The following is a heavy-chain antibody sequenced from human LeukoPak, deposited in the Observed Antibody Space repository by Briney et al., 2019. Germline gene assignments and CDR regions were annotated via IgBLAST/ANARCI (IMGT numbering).Heavy chain of an antibody. CDR3: AREGLYSGQDYFDD. CDR2: THISGST. CDR1: GVSISNYY. V-gene: IGHV4-4*07. Sequence: PSETLSLTCTVSGVSISNYYWSWIRQPAGKGLDWIGRTHISGSTYYNPSLKSRVTMSVDTSKNQFSLKLTSVTAADTAVYYCAREGLYSGQDYFDDWGQGTLVTVSS. D-gene: IGHD5-12*01. J-gene: IGHJ4*02.